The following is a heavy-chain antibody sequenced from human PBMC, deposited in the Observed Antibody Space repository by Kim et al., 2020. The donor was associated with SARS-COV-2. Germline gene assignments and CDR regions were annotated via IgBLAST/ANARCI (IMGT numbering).Heavy chain of an antibody. J-gene: IGHJ5*02. CDR3: ARGGDYCGGRSCYHWFDP. CDR1: GGSISSYY. V-gene: IGHV4-59*08. D-gene: IGHD2-15*01. Sequence: SVTLSLTCTVSGGSISSYYWSWIRQSPGTGLEWIGYIYYTGTTNYNPSLKSRVTISVDTSRTQFSLKLTSVTAADTAVYYCARGGDYCGGRSCYHWFDPWGQGTLVTVSS. CDR2: IYYTGTT.